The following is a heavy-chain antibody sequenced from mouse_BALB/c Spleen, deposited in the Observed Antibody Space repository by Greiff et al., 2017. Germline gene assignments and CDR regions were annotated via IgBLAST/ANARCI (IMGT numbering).Heavy chain of an antibody. CDR2: ISDGGSYT. V-gene: IGHV5-4*02. J-gene: IGHJ4*01. D-gene: IGHD1-1*01. CDR3: ARDYGSRGDYAMDY. CDR1: GFTFSDYY. Sequence: EVMLVESGGGLVKPGGSLKLSCAASGFTFSDYYMYWVRQTPEKRLEWVATISDGGSYTYYPDSVKGRFTISRDNAKNNLYLQMSSLKSEDTAMYYCARDYGSRGDYAMDYWGQGTSVTVSS.